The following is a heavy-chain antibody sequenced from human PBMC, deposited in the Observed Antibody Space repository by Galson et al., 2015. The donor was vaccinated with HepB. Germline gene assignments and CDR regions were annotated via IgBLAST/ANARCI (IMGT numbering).Heavy chain of an antibody. Sequence: CAISGDSVSSNSAAWNWIRQSPSRGLEWLGRTYYRSKWYNDYALSVESRITINPDTSKNQFSLQLKSVTPEDTAVYYCARLVVTMVRGVVYDYYGMDVWGLGTTVTVSS. J-gene: IGHJ6*02. V-gene: IGHV6-1*01. D-gene: IGHD3-10*01. CDR2: TYYRSKWYN. CDR1: GDSVSSNSAA. CDR3: ARLVVTMVRGVVYDYYGMDV.